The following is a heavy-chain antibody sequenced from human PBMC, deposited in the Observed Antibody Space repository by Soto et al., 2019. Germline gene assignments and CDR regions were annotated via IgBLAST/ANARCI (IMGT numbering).Heavy chain of an antibody. V-gene: IGHV3-74*01. J-gene: IGHJ3*02. D-gene: IGHD6-19*01. CDR2: INSDGSST. CDR3: ARDRDSSGWYSGDAFDI. Sequence: GGSLRLSCAASGFTFSRYWMHWGRQAPGKGLVWVSRINSDGSSTSYADSVKGRFTISRDNAKNTLYLQMNSLRAEDTAVYYCARDRDSSGWYSGDAFDIWGQGTMVTVSS. CDR1: GFTFSRYW.